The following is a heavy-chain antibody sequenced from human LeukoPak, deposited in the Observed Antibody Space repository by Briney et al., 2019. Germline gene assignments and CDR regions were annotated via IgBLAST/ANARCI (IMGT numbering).Heavy chain of an antibody. CDR1: GGSFSGYY. J-gene: IGHJ4*02. Sequence: SETLSLTCAVYGGSFSGYYWSWIRQPPGKGLEWIGEINHSGSTNYNPSLKSRVTISVDTSRNQFSLNMRHVTAADTAVYYCARSEINDYNRYWGQGITVIVSS. CDR2: INHSGST. D-gene: IGHD3-10*01. CDR3: ARSEINDYNRY. V-gene: IGHV4-34*01.